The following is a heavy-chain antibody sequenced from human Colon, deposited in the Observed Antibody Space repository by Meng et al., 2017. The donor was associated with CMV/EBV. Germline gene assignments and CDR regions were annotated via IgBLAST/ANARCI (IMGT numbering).Heavy chain of an antibody. D-gene: IGHD3-16*01. CDR3: ARVGQFDY. V-gene: IGHV3-11*01. J-gene: IGHJ4*02. CDR1: GCAFSDYD. Sequence: LSLTCAASGCAFSDYDVNWVRRAPGKGLEWISYISKSGETIKYADSVRCRFTVSRDNPKNSLFLQMNSLQVEDTAVYYCARVGQFDYWGQGTLVTVSS. CDR2: ISKSGETI.